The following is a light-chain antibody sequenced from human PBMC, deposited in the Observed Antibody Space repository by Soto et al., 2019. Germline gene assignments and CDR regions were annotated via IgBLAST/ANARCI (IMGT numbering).Light chain of an antibody. CDR2: GAS. CDR3: QQYNNWPPMA. J-gene: IGKJ1*01. V-gene: IGKV3-15*01. Sequence: EIVMTQSPATLSVSPGERATLSCRASQSVSSNLAWYQQTPGQPPRLLIYGASTRATGIPARFSVSGSGTEFTLTISSLQSEDFAVYYCQQYNNWPPMAFGQGTKVEIK. CDR1: QSVSSN.